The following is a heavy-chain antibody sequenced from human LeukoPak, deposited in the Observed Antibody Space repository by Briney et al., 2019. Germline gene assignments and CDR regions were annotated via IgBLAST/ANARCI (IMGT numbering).Heavy chain of an antibody. CDR2: FDPEDGET. D-gene: IGHD5-18*01. CDR3: ARVDTAMVAGGGDY. Sequence: ASVKVSCKVSGYTLTELSMHWVRQAPGKGLEWMGGFDPEDGETIYAQKFQGRVTMTEDTSTSTAYMELRSLRSDDTAVYYCARVDTAMVAGGGDYWGQGTLVTVSS. CDR1: GYTLTELS. V-gene: IGHV1-24*01. J-gene: IGHJ4*02.